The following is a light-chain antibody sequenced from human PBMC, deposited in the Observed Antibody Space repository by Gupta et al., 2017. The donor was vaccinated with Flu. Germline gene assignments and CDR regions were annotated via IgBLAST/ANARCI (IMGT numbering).Light chain of an antibody. CDR1: NIGSKS. V-gene: IGLV3-21*02. Sequence: TARFTWGGNNIGSKSVHWFQQKPGKAPVLVVYDDSDRPSGIPERFSGSNSGNTATLALSRVEAGDEADYYCQVWDISIEHKVFGGGTKLSVL. CDR2: DDS. J-gene: IGLJ3*02. CDR3: QVWDISIEHKV.